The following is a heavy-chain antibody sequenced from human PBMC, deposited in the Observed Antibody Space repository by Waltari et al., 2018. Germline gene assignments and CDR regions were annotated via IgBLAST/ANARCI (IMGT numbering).Heavy chain of an antibody. CDR1: GFTFTTYA. Sequence: EVQLVESGGGSVQPGGSLRLSCAASGFTFTTYAMSWVRQAPGKGLEWVPTISRSGGYTFYADSVKRLFTIARYNSSNTLYLQRPNLIVDDTAANYCAKCRRAVSHSYYYMDVWGKGTTVTVSS. J-gene: IGHJ6*03. CDR3: AKCRRAVSHSYYYMDV. V-gene: IGHV3-23*04. CDR2: ISRSGGYT. D-gene: IGHD4-17*01.